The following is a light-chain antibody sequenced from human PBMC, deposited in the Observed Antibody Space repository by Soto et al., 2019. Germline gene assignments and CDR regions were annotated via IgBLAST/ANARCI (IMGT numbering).Light chain of an antibody. CDR2: KAS. CDR1: QTISSW. Sequence: DIQMTQSPSTLSGSVGDRVTIPCRPSQTISSWLAWYQQKPGKAPKLLIYKASTLKSGVPSRFSGSGSGTEFTLTISRLQPDDFATYYCQQYNSYSWTFGQGTKVDIK. V-gene: IGKV1-5*03. CDR3: QQYNSYSWT. J-gene: IGKJ1*01.